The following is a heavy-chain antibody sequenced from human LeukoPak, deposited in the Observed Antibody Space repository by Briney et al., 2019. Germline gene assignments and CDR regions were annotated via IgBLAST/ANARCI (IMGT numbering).Heavy chain of an antibody. CDR2: IKQDGTEK. J-gene: IGHJ4*02. CDR1: GFTFTTYW. Sequence: GGSLRLSCAASGFTFTTYWMSWVRQPPGKGLEWVANIKQDGTEKYYVDSVKGRFTISRDNAKNSLYLQMNSLRAEDTALYCCAKDGRFGDGELDSWGQGTLVTVSS. V-gene: IGHV3-7*03. D-gene: IGHD3-10*01. CDR3: AKDGRFGDGELDS.